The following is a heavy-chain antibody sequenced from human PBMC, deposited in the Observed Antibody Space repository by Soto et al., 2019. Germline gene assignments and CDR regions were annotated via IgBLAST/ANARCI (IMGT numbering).Heavy chain of an antibody. J-gene: IGHJ4*02. Sequence: QVPLVQSGAEVKKPGASVKVSCKASGYTFNTYYISWLRQAPGQGLEWIGWISTYNGNTNYVPKFQGRITMTTDTSTSTAYMELRSLRSDDTALYFCARDTSNYFDFWSQGTPVTVSS. CDR3: ARDTSNYFDF. CDR2: ISTYNGNT. V-gene: IGHV1-18*01. CDR1: GYTFNTYY. D-gene: IGHD2-2*01.